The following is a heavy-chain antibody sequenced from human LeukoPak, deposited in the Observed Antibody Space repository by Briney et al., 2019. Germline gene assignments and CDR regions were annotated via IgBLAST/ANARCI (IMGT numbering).Heavy chain of an antibody. J-gene: IGHJ4*02. Sequence: PSETLSPTCAVSGGSISSYHWSWFRQPPGKGLEWIGLIYNSATTHYNPSLKSRVTISVDTSKNQFSLSLTSVTAADTAVYYCARTYNWNEGGFDYWGQGTLVTVSS. CDR2: IYNSATT. CDR3: ARTYNWNEGGFDY. V-gene: IGHV4-59*12. CDR1: GGSISSYH. D-gene: IGHD1-1*01.